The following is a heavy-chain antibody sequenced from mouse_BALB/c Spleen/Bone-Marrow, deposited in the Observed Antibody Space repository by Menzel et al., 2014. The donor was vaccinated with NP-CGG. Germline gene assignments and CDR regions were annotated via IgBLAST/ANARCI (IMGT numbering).Heavy chain of an antibody. CDR3: ARALDSSGYGFAY. Sequence: VQVVESGPGLVAPSQSLSITCTVSGFSLTSYGVHWVRQPPGKGLEWLGVIWAGGSTNYNSALMSRLSISKDNSKSQVFLKTNSLQTDDTAMYYCARALDSSGYGFAYWGQGTLVTVSA. D-gene: IGHD3-2*01. CDR1: GFSLTSYG. CDR2: IWAGGST. J-gene: IGHJ3*01. V-gene: IGHV2-9*02.